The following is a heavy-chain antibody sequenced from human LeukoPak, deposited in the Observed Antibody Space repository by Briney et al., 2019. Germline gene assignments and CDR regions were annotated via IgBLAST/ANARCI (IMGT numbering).Heavy chain of an antibody. CDR3: ASLDTAEYYFDY. Sequence: GGSLRLSCAASGFTFSSYHMNWVRQAPGKGLEWVSFISSSSSTINYADSVKGRFTISRDNAKNSLYLQMNSLRDEDTAVYYCASLDTAEYYFDYWGQGTLVTVSS. J-gene: IGHJ4*02. D-gene: IGHD5-18*01. V-gene: IGHV3-48*02. CDR2: ISSSSSTI. CDR1: GFTFSSYH.